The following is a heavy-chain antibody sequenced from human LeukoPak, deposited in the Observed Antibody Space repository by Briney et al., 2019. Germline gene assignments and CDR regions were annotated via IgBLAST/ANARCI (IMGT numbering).Heavy chain of an antibody. Sequence: GGSLRLSCAASGFTFSDCYMGWIRQAPGKGPECVSYITSSGSTIYYADSVKGRFTISRDNAKNSLNLQMNSLRAEDTAVYYCAKDLLDYGGNGYWGQGTLVTVSS. CDR2: ITSSGSTI. V-gene: IGHV3-11*01. D-gene: IGHD4-23*01. CDR3: AKDLLDYGGNGY. CDR1: GFTFSDCY. J-gene: IGHJ4*02.